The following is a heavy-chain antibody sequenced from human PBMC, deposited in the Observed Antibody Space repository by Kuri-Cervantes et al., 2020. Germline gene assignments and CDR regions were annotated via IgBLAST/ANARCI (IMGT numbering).Heavy chain of an antibody. D-gene: IGHD2-15*01. CDR1: GGTFSSYT. V-gene: IGHV1-69*13. CDR2: IIPIFGTA. J-gene: IGHJ5*02. CDR3: ARGGVVVAATQPQPFDP. Sequence: SVKVSCKASGGTFSSYTISWVRQAPGQGLEWMGGIIPIFGTANYAQKFQGRVTITADESTSTAYMELSSPRSEDTAVYYCARGGVVVAATQPQPFDPWGQGTLVTVSS.